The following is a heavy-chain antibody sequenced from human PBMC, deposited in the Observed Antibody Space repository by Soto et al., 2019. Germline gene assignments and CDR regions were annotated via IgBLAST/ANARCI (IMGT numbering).Heavy chain of an antibody. CDR1: GGTFSSYA. D-gene: IGHD3-3*01. CDR2: IIPIFGTA. Sequence: SVKVSCKASGGTFSSYAISGVRQAPGQGLEWMGGIIPIFGTANYAQKFQGRVTITADESTSTAYMELSSLRSEDTAVHSCARRCSSITVSRWRIKSFGVVIPWNDYYYYYGMDVWGRGTTVPVSS. V-gene: IGHV1-69*13. J-gene: IGHJ6*02. CDR3: ARRCSSITVSRWRIKSFGVVIPWNDYYYYYGMDV.